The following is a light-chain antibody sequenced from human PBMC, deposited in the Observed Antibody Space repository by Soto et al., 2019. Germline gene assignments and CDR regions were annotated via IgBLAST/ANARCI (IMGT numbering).Light chain of an antibody. Sequence: ELVLTQSPATLSWYPEEIAPLAFTARQSVSSYLAWYQQKPGQAPRLLIYDASNRATGIPARFSGSGSGTDFTLTLSSLEPEDFAVYYCQQRSNWPPAFGQGTRLEIK. J-gene: IGKJ5*01. CDR2: DAS. CDR1: QSVSSY. V-gene: IGKV3-11*01. CDR3: QQRSNWPPA.